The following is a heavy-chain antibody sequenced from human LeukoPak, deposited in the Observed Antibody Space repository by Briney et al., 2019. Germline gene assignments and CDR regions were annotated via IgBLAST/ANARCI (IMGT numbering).Heavy chain of an antibody. CDR2: IHTSGLT. CDR3: ARELLGPHFYGMDV. Sequence: GGSLRLSCAASGFTFSDYDMHWVRQVTGKGLELVSAIHTSGLTYYANSVKGRFIISRDNGKDYLFLQMNRLRAGDTSVYYCARELLGPHFYGMDVWGQGTTVTVSS. J-gene: IGHJ6*02. V-gene: IGHV3-13*01. D-gene: IGHD3-3*02. CDR1: GFTFSDYD.